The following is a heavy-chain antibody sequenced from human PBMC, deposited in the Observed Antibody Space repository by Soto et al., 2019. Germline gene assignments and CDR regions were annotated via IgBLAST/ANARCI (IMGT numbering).Heavy chain of an antibody. CDR2: ISYDGNIK. D-gene: IGHD2-2*01. CDR1: GFSFSTYG. Sequence: QVQLVESGGGVVQPGRSLRLSCAASGFSFSTYGMHWVRQAPGKGLEWVAVISYDGNIKYYADSVKGRFTMSRDNSKNTLLRQMNRLRFEDAAVYFCASYDIVVVPAAYSGELDSWCQGTLVTVS. J-gene: IGHJ4*02. CDR3: ASYDIVVVPAAYSGELDS. V-gene: IGHV3-30*03.